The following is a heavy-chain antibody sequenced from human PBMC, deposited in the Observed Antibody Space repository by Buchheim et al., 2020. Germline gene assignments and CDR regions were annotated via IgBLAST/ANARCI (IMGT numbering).Heavy chain of an antibody. Sequence: QVQLVESGGGVVQPGRSLRLSCAASGFTFSSYAMHWVRQAPGKGLEWVAVISYDGSNKYYADSVKGRFTISRDNSKNTLYLQMNSLRAEDTAVYYCARDGPAGEITIFAYYYYYYGMDVWGQGTT. J-gene: IGHJ6*02. D-gene: IGHD3-3*01. V-gene: IGHV3-30-3*01. CDR3: ARDGPAGEITIFAYYYYYYGMDV. CDR1: GFTFSSYA. CDR2: ISYDGSNK.